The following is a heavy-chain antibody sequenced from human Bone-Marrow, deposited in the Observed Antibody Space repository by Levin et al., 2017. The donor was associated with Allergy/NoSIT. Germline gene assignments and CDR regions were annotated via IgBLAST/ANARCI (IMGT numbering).Heavy chain of an antibody. CDR3: EGVGMAQYARVVGGDRGCDGFDA. CDR2: INHSGST. D-gene: IGHD3-10*01. V-gene: IGHV4-34*01. J-gene: IGHJ5*02. Sequence: SETLSLTCAVYGGSFSGYYWSWIRQPPGKGLEWIGEINHSGSTNYNPSLKSRVTISVDTSKNQFSLQLSSVTAADTAVYYCEGVGMAQYARVVGGDRGCDGFDAWGQGTLVTVSS. CDR1: GGSFSGYY.